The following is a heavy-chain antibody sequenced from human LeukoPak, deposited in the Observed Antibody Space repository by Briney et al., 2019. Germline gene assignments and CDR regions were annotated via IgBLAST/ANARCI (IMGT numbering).Heavy chain of an antibody. CDR3: SRDRAAVAGTYYMDV. J-gene: IGHJ6*03. V-gene: IGHV3-64*01. CDR2: IRSNGGST. CDR1: GFTFSSYA. Sequence: PGGSLRLSCAASGFTFSSYAMHWVRQAPGKGLEYVSAIRSNGGSTYYANSVKGRFTMSRDNSKNTLYLQMGSLRAEDMAVYYCSRDRAAVAGTYYMDVWGKGTTVTVSS. D-gene: IGHD6-19*01.